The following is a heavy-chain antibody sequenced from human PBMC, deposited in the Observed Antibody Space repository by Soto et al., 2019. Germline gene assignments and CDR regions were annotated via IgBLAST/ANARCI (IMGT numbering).Heavy chain of an antibody. V-gene: IGHV1-69*13. Sequence: SVKVSCKAPGGTFSSYAISWVRQAPGQGLGWMGGIIPIFGTANYAQKFQGRVTITADESTSTAYMELSSLRSEDTAVYYCTRDSSGYFAPDYWGQGTLVTVSS. D-gene: IGHD3-22*01. CDR3: TRDSSGYFAPDY. CDR2: IIPIFGTA. J-gene: IGHJ4*02. CDR1: GGTFSSYA.